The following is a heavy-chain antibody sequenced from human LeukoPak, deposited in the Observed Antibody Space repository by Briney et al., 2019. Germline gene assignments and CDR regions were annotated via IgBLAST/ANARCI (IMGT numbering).Heavy chain of an antibody. Sequence: SQTLSLTCAISGDSVSSNSAAWNWIRQSPSRGLEWLGRTYYRSKWYNDYAVSVKSRITINPDTSKNQFSLQLNSVTPEDMAVYYCARGESSGWYSFPVFDYWGQGTLVTVSS. J-gene: IGHJ4*02. D-gene: IGHD6-19*01. CDR3: ARGESSGWYSFPVFDY. CDR2: TYYRSKWYN. CDR1: GDSVSSNSAA. V-gene: IGHV6-1*01.